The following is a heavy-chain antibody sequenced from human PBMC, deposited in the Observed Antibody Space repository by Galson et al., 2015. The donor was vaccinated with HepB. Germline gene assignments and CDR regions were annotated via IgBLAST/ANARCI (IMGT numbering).Heavy chain of an antibody. J-gene: IGHJ3*02. CDR3: ARYGPSITMIAPEAFDI. V-gene: IGHV1-69*04. D-gene: IGHD3-22*01. CDR2: IIPILGIA. Sequence: SVKVSCKASGGTFSSYAISWVRQAPGQGLEWMGRIIPILGIANYAQKFQDRVTITADKSTSTAYMELSSLRSEDTAVYYCARYGPSITMIAPEAFDIWGQGTMVTVSS. CDR1: GGTFSSYA.